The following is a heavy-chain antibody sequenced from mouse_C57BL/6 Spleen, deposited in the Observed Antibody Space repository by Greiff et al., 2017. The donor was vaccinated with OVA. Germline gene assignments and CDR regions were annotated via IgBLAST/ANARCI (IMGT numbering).Heavy chain of an antibody. CDR3: ARNYYDYDVFAY. J-gene: IGHJ3*01. Sequence: QVQLKESGPGLVQPSQSLSITCTVSGFSLTSYGVHWVRQSPGKGLEWLGVIWSGGSTDYNAAFISRLSISKDNSKSQFFFKMNRLQADDTAIYYCARNYYDYDVFAYWGQGTLVTVSA. CDR2: IWSGGST. D-gene: IGHD2-4*01. V-gene: IGHV2-2*01. CDR1: GFSLTSYG.